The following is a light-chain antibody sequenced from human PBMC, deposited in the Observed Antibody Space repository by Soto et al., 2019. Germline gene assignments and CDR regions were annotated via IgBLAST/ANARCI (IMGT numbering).Light chain of an antibody. CDR1: QGISSY. Sequence: DIQLTQSPSFLSASVGDRVTITCRASQGISSYLAWYQQKPGTAPKLLIYAASTLQSGVPSRFSGSGSGTEFTLTISSLQPEDFATYYCQQLNSYPLNFGGGTKVEIK. V-gene: IGKV1-9*01. CDR2: AAS. J-gene: IGKJ4*01. CDR3: QQLNSYPLN.